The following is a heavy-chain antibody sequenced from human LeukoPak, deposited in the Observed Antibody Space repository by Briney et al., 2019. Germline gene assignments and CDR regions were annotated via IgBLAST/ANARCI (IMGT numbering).Heavy chain of an antibody. V-gene: IGHV3-23*01. CDR2: ISGSGGST. Sequence: PGGSLRLSCAASGFTFSNYAMSWVRQAPGKGLEWVSAISGSGGSTYYADSVKGRFTISRDNSKNTLYLQMNSLRAEDTAVYYCAKGDLYDFGYFDYWGQGTLVTVSS. CDR3: AKGDLYDFGYFDY. CDR1: GFTFSNYA. J-gene: IGHJ4*02. D-gene: IGHD3-3*01.